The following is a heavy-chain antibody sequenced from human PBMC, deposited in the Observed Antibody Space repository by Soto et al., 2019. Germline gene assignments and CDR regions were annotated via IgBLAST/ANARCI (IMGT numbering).Heavy chain of an antibody. V-gene: IGHV3-53*01. CDR2: IYSGGST. CDR3: AKGRIAVAAPYNWFDP. J-gene: IGHJ5*02. CDR1: GFADSGSY. Sequence: HPGGSLRLSCAASGFADSGSYMSWVRQAPGKGLEWVSVIYSGGSTHYADSVKGRFTISRDNSKNTLSLQMNSLRVEDTAVYHCAKGRIAVAAPYNWFDPWGQGTLVTVSS. D-gene: IGHD6-19*01.